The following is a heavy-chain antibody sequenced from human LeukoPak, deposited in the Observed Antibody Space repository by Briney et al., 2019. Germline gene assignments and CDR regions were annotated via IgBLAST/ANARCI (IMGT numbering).Heavy chain of an antibody. J-gene: IGHJ4*02. V-gene: IGHV5-51*01. D-gene: IGHD3-22*01. CDR1: GYSFTSYW. CDR2: IYPGDSDT. Sequence: GESLKISCKGSGYSFTSYWIGWVRQMPGKGLEWIGIIYPGDSDTRYSPSFQGQVTISADKSISTAYLQWSSLKASDTAMYYCARHGRGNYYDSSGYYGPVVYWGQGTLVTVSS. CDR3: ARHGRGNYYDSSGYYGPVVY.